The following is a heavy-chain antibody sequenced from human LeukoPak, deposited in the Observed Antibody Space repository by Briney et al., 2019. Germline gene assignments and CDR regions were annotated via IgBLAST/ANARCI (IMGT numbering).Heavy chain of an antibody. CDR1: GGSISSYY. V-gene: IGHV4-59*01. CDR3: ARVFNHYDSSGYLDY. CDR2: IYYSGST. J-gene: IGHJ4*02. Sequence: KASETLSLTCTVSGGSISSYYWSWIRQPPGKGLEWIGYIYYSGSTNYNPSLKSRVTISVDTSKNQFSLKLSSVTAADTAVYYCARVFNHYDSSGYLDYWGQGTLVTVSS. D-gene: IGHD3-22*01.